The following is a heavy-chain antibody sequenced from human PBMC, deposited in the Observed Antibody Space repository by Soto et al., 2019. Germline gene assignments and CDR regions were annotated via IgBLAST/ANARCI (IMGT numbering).Heavy chain of an antibody. D-gene: IGHD1-1*01. CDR2: IVSDGSAK. V-gene: IGHV3-33*01. Sequence: GGSLRLSCAVSGLPFSAYGCHWVRQPPGKGLEWVAVIVSDGSAKYHADSVEGRFSISRDKSKDTLYLQMNSLTAEDTAVYYCARDDAFGNENGFDIWGQGTMVTVSS. J-gene: IGHJ3*02. CDR1: GLPFSAYG. CDR3: ARDDAFGNENGFDI.